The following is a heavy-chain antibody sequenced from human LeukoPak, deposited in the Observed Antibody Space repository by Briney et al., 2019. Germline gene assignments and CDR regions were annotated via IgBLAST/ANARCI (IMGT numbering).Heavy chain of an antibody. Sequence: GGSLRLFCAASGFTFDDYAMHWVRQAPGKGLEWVSGISWNSGSIGYADSVKGRFTISRDNAKNSLYLQMNSLRAEDMALYYCAREDMVRGVIRAFDIWGQGTMVTVSS. V-gene: IGHV3-9*03. CDR3: AREDMVRGVIRAFDI. CDR1: GFTFDDYA. CDR2: ISWNSGSI. D-gene: IGHD3-10*01. J-gene: IGHJ3*02.